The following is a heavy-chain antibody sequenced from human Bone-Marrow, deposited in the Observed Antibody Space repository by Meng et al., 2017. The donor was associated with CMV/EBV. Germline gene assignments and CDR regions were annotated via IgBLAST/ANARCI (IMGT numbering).Heavy chain of an antibody. CDR3: ARDTSPTREDVLRFLESPRGWFDP. D-gene: IGHD3-3*01. Sequence: SVKVSCKASGGTFSSYAISWVRQAPGQGLEWMGGIIPILGIANYAQKFQGRVTITADKSTSTAYMELSSLRSEDTAVYYCARDTSPTREDVLRFLESPRGWFDPWGQGTLVTVPS. J-gene: IGHJ5*02. CDR1: GGTFSSYA. CDR2: IIPILGIA. V-gene: IGHV1-69*10.